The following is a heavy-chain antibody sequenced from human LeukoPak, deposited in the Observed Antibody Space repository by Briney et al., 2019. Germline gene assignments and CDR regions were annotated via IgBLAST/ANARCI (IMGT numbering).Heavy chain of an antibody. CDR1: GFTFSSYA. Sequence: GGSLRLSCAASGFTFSSYAMHWVRQAPGKGLEWVAVISYDGSNKYYADSVKGRFTISRDNSKNTLYLQMNSLRAEDTAVYYCAKGLRWFGDFYFNFFDYWGQGILVTVSS. CDR3: AKGLRWFGDFYFNFFDY. CDR2: ISYDGSNK. D-gene: IGHD3-10*01. V-gene: IGHV3-30*04. J-gene: IGHJ4*02.